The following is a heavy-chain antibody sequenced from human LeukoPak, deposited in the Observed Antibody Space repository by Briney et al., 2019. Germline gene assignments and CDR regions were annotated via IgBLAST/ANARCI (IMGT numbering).Heavy chain of an antibody. V-gene: IGHV4-59*01. CDR3: ARTYCSAGACYHFDY. CDR2: IYYIGST. Sequence: PSATLSLTCPVSGGSIRSYYWSWIRQPPGKGLGCIGYIYYIGSTNYNPSLKSRVTISLDTSKSQFSLKLTSVTPADTAVYYCARTYCSAGACYHFDYWGQGTLVTVSS. CDR1: GGSIRSYY. J-gene: IGHJ4*02. D-gene: IGHD2-15*01.